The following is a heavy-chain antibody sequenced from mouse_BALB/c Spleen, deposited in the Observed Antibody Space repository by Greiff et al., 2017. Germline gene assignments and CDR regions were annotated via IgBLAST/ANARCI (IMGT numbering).Heavy chain of an antibody. CDR1: GFTFSDYG. CDR3: ARERDGNYGLDY. CDR2: ISNLAYSI. D-gene: IGHD2-1*01. J-gene: IGHJ2*01. V-gene: IGHV5-15*02. Sequence: EVMLVESGGGLVQPGGSRKLSCAASGFTFSDYGMAWVRQAPGKGPEWVAFISNLAYSIYYADTVTGRFTISRENAKNTLYLEMSSLRSEDTAMYYCARERDGNYGLDYWGQGTTLTVSS.